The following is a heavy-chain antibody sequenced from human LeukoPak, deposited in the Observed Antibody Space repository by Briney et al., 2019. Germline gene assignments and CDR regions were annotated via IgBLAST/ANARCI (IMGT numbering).Heavy chain of an antibody. J-gene: IGHJ4*02. Sequence: GGSLRLSCAASGFTFDDYAMHWVRQAPGKGLEWVSGISWNGGSIGYVDSVKGRFTISRDNAKNSLYLQMNSLRPEDTALYYCAKDILRYYNSGSYYGFDYWGQGTLVTVSS. D-gene: IGHD3-10*01. CDR2: ISWNGGSI. CDR3: AKDILRYYNSGSYYGFDY. CDR1: GFTFDDYA. V-gene: IGHV3-9*01.